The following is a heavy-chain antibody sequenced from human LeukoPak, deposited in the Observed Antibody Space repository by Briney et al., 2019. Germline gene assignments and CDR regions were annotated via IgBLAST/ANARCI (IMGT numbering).Heavy chain of an antibody. D-gene: IGHD6-13*01. CDR2: IYYSGST. CDR3: ARLGIAAAGAGWFEP. J-gene: IGHJ5*02. CDR1: GGSISSSSYY. V-gene: IGHV4-39*01. Sequence: PSETLSLTCTVSGGSISSSSYYWGWIRQPPGKGLEWIGSIYYSGSTYYNPSLKSRVTISVDTSKNQFSLKLSSVTAADTAVYYCARLGIAAAGAGWFEPWGQGTLVTVSS.